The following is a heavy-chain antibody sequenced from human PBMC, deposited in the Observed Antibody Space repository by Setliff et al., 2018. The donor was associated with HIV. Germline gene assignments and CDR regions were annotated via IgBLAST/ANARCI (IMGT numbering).Heavy chain of an antibody. Sequence: GGSLRLSCAASGFTFSTYGMSWVRQTPGKGLEWVSGITASGPNTYYTDSVKGRFTISRDNSKNTLYLQMNSLGADDTAIYYCAKSLGLLKEGFDPWGRGTLVTVSS. V-gene: IGHV3-23*01. CDR1: GFTFSTYG. J-gene: IGHJ5*02. CDR2: ITASGPNT. CDR3: AKSLGLLKEGFDP. D-gene: IGHD2-21*01.